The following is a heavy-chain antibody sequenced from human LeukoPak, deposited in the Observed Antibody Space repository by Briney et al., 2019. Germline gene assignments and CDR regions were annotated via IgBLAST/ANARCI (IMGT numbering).Heavy chain of an antibody. CDR2: ISGSGGST. CDR1: GFTFSSYA. Sequence: GGSLRLSRASSGFTFSSYAMSWVRQAPGKGLEWVSAISGSGGSTYYADSVKGRFTISRDNSKNTLYLQMNSLRAEDTAVYYCAKAGPIVVVPAAMADDYCGQGTLVTVSS. J-gene: IGHJ4*02. CDR3: AKAGPIVVVPAAMADDY. D-gene: IGHD2-2*01. V-gene: IGHV3-23*01.